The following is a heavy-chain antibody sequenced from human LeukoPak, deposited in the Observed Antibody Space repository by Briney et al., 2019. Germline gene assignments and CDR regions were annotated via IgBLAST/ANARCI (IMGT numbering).Heavy chain of an antibody. CDR2: IYSGGST. CDR1: GFTVSDSY. D-gene: IGHD3-3*01. Sequence: GGSLRLSCAASGFTVSDSYMSWVRQAPGKALEWVSVIYSGGSTYYADSVKGRFTISRDTSKNTLYLQMNSLRAEDTAVYYCARAWSGTQYYFGYWGQGTLVTVSS. J-gene: IGHJ4*02. CDR3: ARAWSGTQYYFGY. V-gene: IGHV3-66*01.